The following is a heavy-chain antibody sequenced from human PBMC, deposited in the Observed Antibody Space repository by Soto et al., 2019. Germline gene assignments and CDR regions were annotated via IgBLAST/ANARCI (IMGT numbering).Heavy chain of an antibody. D-gene: IGHD7-27*01. CDR1: GGSSGNYY. CDR2: ISYSGST. J-gene: IGHJ5*02. V-gene: IGHV4-59*01. Sequence: SETLSLTCTVSGGSSGNYYWSWIRQPPGKGLEWIGYISYSGSTNYNPSLKSRGTISQDTSKKQFSLKLSSVTAADTAIYYCVRDVLGPWGQGTQVTVSS. CDR3: VRDVLGP.